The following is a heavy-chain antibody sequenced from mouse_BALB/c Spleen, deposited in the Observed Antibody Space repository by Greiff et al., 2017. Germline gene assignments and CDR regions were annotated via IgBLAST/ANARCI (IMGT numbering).Heavy chain of an antibody. D-gene: IGHD2-3*01. CDR2: ISSGSSTI. V-gene: IGHV5-17*02. CDR1: GFTFSSFG. CDR3: ARSYDGYYHWYFDY. Sequence: EVMLVESGGGLVQPGGSRKLSCAASGFTFSSFGMHWVRQAPEKGLEWVAYISSGSSTIYYADTVKGRFTISRDNPKNTLFLQMTSLRSEDTAMYYCARSYDGYYHWYFDYWGQGTTLTVSS. J-gene: IGHJ2*01.